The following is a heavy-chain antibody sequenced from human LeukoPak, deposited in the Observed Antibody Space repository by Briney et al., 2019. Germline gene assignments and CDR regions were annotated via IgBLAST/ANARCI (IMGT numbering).Heavy chain of an antibody. D-gene: IGHD3-10*01. CDR3: AKWRAYRFGESHVSYLDY. CDR1: GFTFSSYA. CDR2: ISGSGGST. J-gene: IGHJ4*02. V-gene: IGHV3-23*01. Sequence: GGSLRLSCAASGFTFSSYAMSWVRQAPGKGLEWVSAISGSGGSTYYADSVKGRFTISRDNSKNTLYLQMNSLRAEDTAVYYCAKWRAYRFGESHVSYLDYWGQGTLVTVSS.